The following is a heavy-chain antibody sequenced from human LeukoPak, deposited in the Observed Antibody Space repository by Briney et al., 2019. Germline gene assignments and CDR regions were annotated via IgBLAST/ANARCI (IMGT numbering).Heavy chain of an antibody. CDR1: GGSISSYY. V-gene: IGHV4-4*07. D-gene: IGHD1-26*01. CDR3: ARETDYSGPPRFDY. Sequence: SETLSLTCTVSGGSISSYYWSWIRQPAGKGLEWIGRIYTSGSTNYNPSLKSRVTMSVDTSKNQFSLKLSSVTAADTAVYYCARETDYSGPPRFDYWGQGTLVTVSS. J-gene: IGHJ4*02. CDR2: IYTSGST.